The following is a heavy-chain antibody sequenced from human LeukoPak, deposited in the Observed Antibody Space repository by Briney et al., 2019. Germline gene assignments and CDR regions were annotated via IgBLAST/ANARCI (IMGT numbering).Heavy chain of an antibody. V-gene: IGHV1-2*02. CDR1: GYTFTGYY. J-gene: IGHJ4*02. D-gene: IGHD6-6*01. Sequence: ASVKVSCKASGYTFTGYYMHWVRQAPGQGLEWMGWIDPNSGGTNYAQKFQGRVTMTRDTSISTAYMELSRLRSDDTAVYYCARFPKRIAARQGDYYWGQGTLVTVSS. CDR2: IDPNSGGT. CDR3: ARFPKRIAARQGDYY.